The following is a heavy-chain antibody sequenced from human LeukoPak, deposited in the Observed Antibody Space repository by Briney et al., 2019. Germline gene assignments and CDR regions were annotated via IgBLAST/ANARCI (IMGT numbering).Heavy chain of an antibody. Sequence: PGRSLRLSCAASGFILNDYGMHWVRQAPGKGLEWVAVIWYDGSNKYYTDSVKGRFTISRDNSKNTLHLQMNSLRAEDTAVYYCARAAYDSSGYLTLWGQGTLVTVSS. CDR2: IWYDGSNK. D-gene: IGHD3-22*01. J-gene: IGHJ4*02. V-gene: IGHV3-33*01. CDR3: ARAAYDSSGYLTL. CDR1: GFILNDYG.